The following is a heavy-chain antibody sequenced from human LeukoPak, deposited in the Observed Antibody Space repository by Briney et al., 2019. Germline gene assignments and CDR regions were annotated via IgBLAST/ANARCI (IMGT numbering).Heavy chain of an antibody. CDR1: GYSFTSYW. J-gene: IGHJ4*02. CDR3: ARLHLTASLVAVYFDY. CDR2: IYPGDSDT. V-gene: IGHV5-51*01. D-gene: IGHD2-21*02. Sequence: GEPLKISCKGSGYSFTSYWIGWVRQMPGKGLEWMGIIYPGDSDTRYSPSFQGQVTISADKSISTAYLQWSSLKASDTAMYYCARLHLTASLVAVYFDYWGQGTLVTVSS.